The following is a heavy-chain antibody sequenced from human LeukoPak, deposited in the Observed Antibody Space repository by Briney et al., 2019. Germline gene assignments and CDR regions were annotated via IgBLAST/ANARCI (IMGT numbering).Heavy chain of an antibody. Sequence: SETLSLTCTVSGGSISSYYWSWIRQPAGKGLEWIGRFFTSGSTNYNPSLKSRVTMSVDTSKNQFSLKLSSVTAADTAVYYCARGLDSSGYYFDAFDIWGQGTMVTVSS. CDR3: ARGLDSSGYYFDAFDI. CDR1: GGSISSYY. J-gene: IGHJ3*02. D-gene: IGHD3-22*01. CDR2: FFTSGST. V-gene: IGHV4-4*07.